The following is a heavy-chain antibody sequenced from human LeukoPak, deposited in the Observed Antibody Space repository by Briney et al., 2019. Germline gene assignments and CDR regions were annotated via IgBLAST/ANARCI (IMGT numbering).Heavy chain of an antibody. CDR2: IYYSGST. D-gene: IGHD6-19*01. CDR3: ARDQRKWLVSS. V-gene: IGHV4-39*07. CDR1: GGSISSSSYY. Sequence: SETLSLTCTVSGGSISSSSYYWGWIRQPPGKGLEWIGSIYYSGSTYYNPSLKSRVTISVDTSKNQFSLKLSSVTAADTAVYYCARDQRKWLVSSWGQGTLVTVSS. J-gene: IGHJ5*02.